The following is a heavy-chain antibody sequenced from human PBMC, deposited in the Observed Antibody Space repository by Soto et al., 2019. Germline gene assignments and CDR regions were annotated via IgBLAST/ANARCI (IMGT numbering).Heavy chain of an antibody. V-gene: IGHV3-23*01. D-gene: IGHD6-13*01. Sequence: SLRLSCAASGFTFSSYAMSWVRQAPGKGLEWVSAISGSGGSTYYADSVKGRFTISRDNSKNTLYLQMNSLRAEDTAVYYCAKRTAAAAHYYYGMDVWGQGTTVTVSS. J-gene: IGHJ6*02. CDR2: ISGSGGST. CDR1: GFTFSSYA. CDR3: AKRTAAAAHYYYGMDV.